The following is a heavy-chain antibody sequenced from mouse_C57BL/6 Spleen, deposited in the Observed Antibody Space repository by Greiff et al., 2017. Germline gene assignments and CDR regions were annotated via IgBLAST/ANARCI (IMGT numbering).Heavy chain of an antibody. CDR2: ISSGSSTI. V-gene: IGHV5-17*01. Sequence: EVMLVESGGGLVKPGGSLKLSCAASGFTFSDYGMHWVRQAPEKGLEWVAYISSGSSTIYYADTVKGRFTISRDNAKTTLFLQMTSLRSEDTAMYYCARSCYYGSSFYYAMDYWGQGTSVTVSS. CDR1: GFTFSDYG. D-gene: IGHD1-1*01. J-gene: IGHJ4*01. CDR3: ARSCYYGSSFYYAMDY.